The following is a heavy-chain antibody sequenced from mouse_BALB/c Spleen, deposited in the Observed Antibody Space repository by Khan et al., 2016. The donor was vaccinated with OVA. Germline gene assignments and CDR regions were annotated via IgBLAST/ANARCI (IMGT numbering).Heavy chain of an antibody. CDR3: AREGAYYRSDGWFAY. V-gene: IGHV1-4*01. CDR1: GYTFTSYT. Sequence: QVQLQQSGAELTRPGASVKMSCKASGYTFTSYTMHWVKQRPGQGLEWIGYINPGSAYTNYNQKFKDKATLTADKSSSTAYMQLRSLTSEDSAVYYCAREGAYYRSDGWFAYWGQGTLVTVST. J-gene: IGHJ3*01. D-gene: IGHD2-14*01. CDR2: INPGSAYT.